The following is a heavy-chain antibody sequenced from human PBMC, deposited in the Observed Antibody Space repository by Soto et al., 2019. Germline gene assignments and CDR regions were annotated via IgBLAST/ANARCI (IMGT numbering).Heavy chain of an antibody. Sequence: GGSLRLSCAASGFTFSSYAMSWVRQAPGKGLEWVSAISNSGGSTYYADSVKGQFTISRDNSKNTLYLQMNSLRAEDTAVYYCAKGTCSGGTCYKLDYWGQGTMVTVSS. CDR2: ISNSGGST. CDR3: AKGTCSGGTCYKLDY. V-gene: IGHV3-23*01. J-gene: IGHJ4*01. CDR1: GFTFSSYA. D-gene: IGHD2-15*01.